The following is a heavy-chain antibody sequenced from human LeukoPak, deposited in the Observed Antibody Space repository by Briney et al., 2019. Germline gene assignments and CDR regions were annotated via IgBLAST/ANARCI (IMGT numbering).Heavy chain of an antibody. CDR1: GLTFSKYW. J-gene: IGHJ4*02. D-gene: IGHD6-19*01. Sequence: PEGSLRLSCAASGLTFSKYWMLWVRQAPGKGLESVSRINTDGTVTTYADSVKGRFTVSRDNADNTMFLQMNSVRDEDTAVYYCATKQWLAPPPDSWGQGTPVTVSS. CDR3: ATKQWLAPPPDS. V-gene: IGHV3-74*01. CDR2: INTDGTVT.